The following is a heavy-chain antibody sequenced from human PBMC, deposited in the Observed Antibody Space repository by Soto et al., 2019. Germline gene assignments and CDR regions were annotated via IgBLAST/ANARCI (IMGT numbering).Heavy chain of an antibody. J-gene: IGHJ4*02. Sequence: EVQLLESGGGLVQPGGSLRLSCTASGFTFSDHAMTWVRQAPGKGLEWLSGISGGGSGAYYADSVKGRFTVSRANSNNTVFLQMDSLRVEDTAVYYCAIDLWWYTHWGPGTLVTVSS. V-gene: IGHV3-23*01. D-gene: IGHD2-15*01. CDR1: GFTFSDHA. CDR3: AIDLWWYTH. CDR2: ISGGGSGA.